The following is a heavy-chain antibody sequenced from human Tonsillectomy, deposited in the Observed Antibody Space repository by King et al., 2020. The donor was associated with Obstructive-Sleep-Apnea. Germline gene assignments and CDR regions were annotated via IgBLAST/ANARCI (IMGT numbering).Heavy chain of an antibody. J-gene: IGHJ6*02. CDR2: IYYSGST. Sequence: VQLQESGPGLVKPSETLSLTCTVSGGSVSSGSYYWSWIRQPPGKGLEWMGYIYYSGSTNYNPSLKSRVTISVDTSKNQFSLKLSSVTAADTAVYYCAREWVCSTSCYYYYYYGMDVWGQGTTVTVSS. D-gene: IGHD2-2*01. V-gene: IGHV4-61*01. CDR3: AREWVCSTSCYYYYYYGMDV. CDR1: GGSVSSGSYY.